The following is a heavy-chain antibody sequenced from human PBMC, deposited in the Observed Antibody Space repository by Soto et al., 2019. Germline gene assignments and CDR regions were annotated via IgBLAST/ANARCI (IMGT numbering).Heavy chain of an antibody. CDR2: IYPGDSDT. D-gene: IGHD6-13*01. V-gene: IGHV5-51*01. CDR1: GYTFTSYW. CDR3: ARTSAAGKYYYGMDV. Sequence: PGESLKISCEGSGYTFTSYWIAWVRQMPGKGLEWMGIIYPGDSDTRYSPSFQGQVTFSVDKSISTAYLQWSSLKASDTAMYYCARTSAAGKYYYGMDVWGQGSTVIGSS. J-gene: IGHJ6*02.